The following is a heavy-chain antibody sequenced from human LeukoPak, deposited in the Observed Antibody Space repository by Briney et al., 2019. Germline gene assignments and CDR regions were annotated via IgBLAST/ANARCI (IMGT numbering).Heavy chain of an antibody. CDR3: TRAIVVVPAAILWFDP. D-gene: IGHD2-2*01. J-gene: IGHJ5*02. CDR1: GFTFGDYA. CDR2: IRSKAYGGTT. Sequence: GGSLRLSCTASGFTFGDYAMSWVRQAPGKGLEWVGFIRSKAYGGTTEYAASVKGRFTISRDDSKSIAYLQMNRLKTEDTAVYYCTRAIVVVPAAILWFDPWGQGTLVTVSS. V-gene: IGHV3-49*04.